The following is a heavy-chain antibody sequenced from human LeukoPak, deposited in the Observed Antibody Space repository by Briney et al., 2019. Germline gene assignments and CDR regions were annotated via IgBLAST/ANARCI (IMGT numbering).Heavy chain of an antibody. CDR1: GFTFSSYG. D-gene: IGHD1-20*01. CDR3: AKDQVFLEPLYYFDY. Sequence: GGSLRLPCAASGFTFSSYGMHWVRQAPGKGLEWVAVISYDGSNKYYADSVKGRFTISRDNSKNTLYLQMNSLRAEDTAVYYCAKDQVFLEPLYYFDYWGQGTLVTVSS. V-gene: IGHV3-30*18. CDR2: ISYDGSNK. J-gene: IGHJ4*02.